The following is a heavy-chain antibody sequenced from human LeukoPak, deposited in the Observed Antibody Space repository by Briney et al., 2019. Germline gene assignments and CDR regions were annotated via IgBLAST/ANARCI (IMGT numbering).Heavy chain of an antibody. J-gene: IGHJ3*01. CDR1: GFIFDEYA. CDR2: ISWDSGSV. CDR3: VKSYGYKSVESSFDV. Sequence: PGGSLRLSCVASGFIFDEYAMHWVWQAPGQGPEWVSGISWDSGSVVYADSVKGRFTITRDNAKNSLYLQSNSLRAEDTALYYCVKSYGYKSVESSFDVWGQGT. V-gene: IGHV3-9*01. D-gene: IGHD5-18*01.